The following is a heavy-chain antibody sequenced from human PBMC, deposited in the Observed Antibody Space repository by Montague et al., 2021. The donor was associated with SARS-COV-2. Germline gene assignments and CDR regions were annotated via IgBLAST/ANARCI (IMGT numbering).Heavy chain of an antibody. CDR3: AREYSAPRWFGEYNRYGMDV. Sequence: SLRLSCEAYGFTFSSYDMHQVRQAPGKGLEWVAVIWYDGSNQYYXDSXQGRFTISRDNSKNTLYLQMNSLRAEDTAVSYCAREYSAPRWFGEYNRYGMDVWGQGTTVTVSS. D-gene: IGHD3-10*01. CDR1: GFTFSSYD. V-gene: IGHV3-33*08. J-gene: IGHJ6*02. CDR2: IWYDGSNQ.